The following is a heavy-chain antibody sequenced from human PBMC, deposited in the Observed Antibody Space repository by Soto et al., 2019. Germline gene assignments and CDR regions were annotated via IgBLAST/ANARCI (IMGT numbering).Heavy chain of an antibody. J-gene: IGHJ6*02. CDR1: GYSFAGYW. Sequence: GVTLKISCKGSGYSFAGYWITWVRQKPGRGLERLGGIDPSDSQTYYSPSFRGHVTISVTKSITTVFLQWSSLRASDTAMYYFASQIYHSEKSPSLRYSYYAMHDSGQGHTVIASS. V-gene: IGHV5-10-1*01. D-gene: IGHD5-12*01. CDR2: IDPSDSQT. CDR3: ASQIYHSEKSPSLRYSYYAMHD.